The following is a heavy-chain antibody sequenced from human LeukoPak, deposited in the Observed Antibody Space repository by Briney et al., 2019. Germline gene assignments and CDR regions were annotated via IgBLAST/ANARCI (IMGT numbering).Heavy chain of an antibody. CDR3: ARGYYYDFGMDV. V-gene: IGHV1-69*04. J-gene: IGHJ6*02. Sequence: SVKVSCKASGGTFSRYAISWVRQAPGQGLEWMGRIIPILGIANYAQKFQGRVTITADKSTSTAYMELSSLRSEDTDVYYCARGYYYDFGMDVWGQGTTVTVSS. CDR2: IIPILGIA. CDR1: GGTFSRYA.